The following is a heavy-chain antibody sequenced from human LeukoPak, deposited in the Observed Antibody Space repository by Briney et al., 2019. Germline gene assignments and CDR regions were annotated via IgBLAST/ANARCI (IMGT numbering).Heavy chain of an antibody. CDR3: ARYPVSFSSSWHYYFDY. CDR1: GYTFTSYG. J-gene: IGHJ4*02. D-gene: IGHD6-13*01. Sequence: ASVKVSCKASGYTFTSYGITWVRQAPGQGLEWMGWISGYNGNKNYARKLQGRVIMTKDTSTSTAYMELRSLRSDETAVYYCARYPVSFSSSWHYYFDYWGQGTLVTVSS. CDR2: ISGYNGNK. V-gene: IGHV1-18*01.